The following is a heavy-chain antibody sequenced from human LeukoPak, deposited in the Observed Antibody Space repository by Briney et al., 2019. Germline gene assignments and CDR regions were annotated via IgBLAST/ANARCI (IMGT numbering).Heavy chain of an antibody. CDR3: ARGRDMAGIFGVFPYYYYYMDV. Sequence: ASVKVSCKASGHTFTSYDINWVRQATGQGLEWMGWMNPNSGNTGYAQKFQGRVTITRNTSISTAYMELSSLRSEDTAVYYCARGRDMAGIFGVFPYYYYYMDVWGKGTTVTVSS. CDR2: MNPNSGNT. J-gene: IGHJ6*03. D-gene: IGHD3-3*01. CDR1: GHTFTSYD. V-gene: IGHV1-8*03.